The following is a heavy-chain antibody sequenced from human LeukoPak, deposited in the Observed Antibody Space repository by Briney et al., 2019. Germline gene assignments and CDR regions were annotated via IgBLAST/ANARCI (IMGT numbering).Heavy chain of an antibody. Sequence: PSETLSRNCAVYGGSFSGYYWNWIRQPPGKGLEWIGKINHSGSTNYNPSLKSRVTISVDTSKNQFSLKLSSVTAADTAVYFCARGEQWLFRNWGQGTLVTVSS. CDR2: INHSGST. D-gene: IGHD6-19*01. V-gene: IGHV4-34*01. CDR3: ARGEQWLFRN. CDR1: GGSFSGYY. J-gene: IGHJ4*02.